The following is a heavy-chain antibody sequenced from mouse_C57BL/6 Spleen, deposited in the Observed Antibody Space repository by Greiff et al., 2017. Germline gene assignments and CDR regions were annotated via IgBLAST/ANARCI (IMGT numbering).Heavy chain of an antibody. J-gene: IGHJ4*01. Sequence: QVQLQQPGAELVKPGASVKLSCKASGYTFTSYWMHWVKQRPGQGLEWIGMIHPNSGSTNYNEKFKSKATLTVDKSSSTAYMKLSSLTSEDSAVYYCARGIYYGNHYAMEDWGQGTSVTVSS. V-gene: IGHV1-64*01. CDR2: IHPNSGST. CDR1: GYTFTSYW. CDR3: ARGIYYGNHYAMED. D-gene: IGHD2-1*01.